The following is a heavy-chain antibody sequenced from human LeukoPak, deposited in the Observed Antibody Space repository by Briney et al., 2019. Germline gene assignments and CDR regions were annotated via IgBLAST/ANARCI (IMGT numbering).Heavy chain of an antibody. CDR2: IYYTGST. CDR1: GGSISSYY. J-gene: IGHJ4*02. V-gene: IGHV4-59*01. D-gene: IGHD3-10*01. Sequence: SETLSLTCTVSGGSISSYYWSWIRLPPGKGLEWIGNIYYTGSTSYNPSLKSRITISLDTSKNHFSLKLTSVTAADTAVYYCARHYDSGTYPLDYWGQGTLVTVSS. CDR3: ARHYDSGTYPLDY.